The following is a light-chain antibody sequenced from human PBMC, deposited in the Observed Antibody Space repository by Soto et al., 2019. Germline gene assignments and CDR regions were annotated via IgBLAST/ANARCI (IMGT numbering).Light chain of an antibody. V-gene: IGKV1-33*01. J-gene: IGKJ1*01. Sequence: DIQMTQSPSSRSALVGASVTRICQASQAFNNYLHWDQRKPGKAPKLLIYDESNLEKGAPSRFSGSGSGTDFTFGISSLQPEDVATYHCQHHHNPPPFGQGTKVEIK. CDR3: QHHHNPPP. CDR2: DES. CDR1: QAFNNY.